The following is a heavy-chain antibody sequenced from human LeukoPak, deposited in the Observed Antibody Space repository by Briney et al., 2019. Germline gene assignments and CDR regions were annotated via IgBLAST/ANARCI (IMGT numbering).Heavy chain of an antibody. CDR1: GSTFSGNA. CDR3: AKRTVGTFDY. Sequence: GGALRLSCAPPGSTFSGNAMSGVPQAPGKGRKWVSAISGSGSASYYADSVKGRFTISRDSSKHTLYLQMNSLRAEDTAVYYCAKRTVGTFDYWGQGTLVTVSS. J-gene: IGHJ4*02. V-gene: IGHV3-23*01. D-gene: IGHD7-27*01. CDR2: ISGSGSAS.